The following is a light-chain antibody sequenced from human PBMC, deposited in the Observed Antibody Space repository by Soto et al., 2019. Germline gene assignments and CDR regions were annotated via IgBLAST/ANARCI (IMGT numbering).Light chain of an antibody. J-gene: IGLJ3*02. CDR3: QSYDSSLSGWV. V-gene: IGLV1-40*01. CDR2: GIS. Sequence: QSVLTQPPSVSGAPGQRVTISCTGSSSNIGAGYDVHWYQQLPGTAPKLLIYGISNRPSGVPDRFSGSKSGTSASLAITGLQAEDEADYYCQSYDSSLSGWVFGGGTKVT. CDR1: SSNIGAGYD.